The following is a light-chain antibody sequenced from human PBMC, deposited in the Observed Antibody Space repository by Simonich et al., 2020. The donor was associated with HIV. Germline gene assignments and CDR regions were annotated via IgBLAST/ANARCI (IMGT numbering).Light chain of an antibody. CDR1: QSISSY. Sequence: DIQMTQSPSSLSASVGERVTITCRASQSISSYLNWYQKKPGKAPKLLIYAASSLQRGVPSRFSGSGSGTDFTLTISSLQAEDFATYYCQQSYRTPRTFGQGTKLEIK. CDR2: AAS. V-gene: IGKV1-39*01. J-gene: IGKJ2*01. CDR3: QQSYRTPRT.